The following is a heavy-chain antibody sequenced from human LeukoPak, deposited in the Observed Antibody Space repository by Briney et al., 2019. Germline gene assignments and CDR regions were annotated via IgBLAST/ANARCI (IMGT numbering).Heavy chain of an antibody. J-gene: IGHJ4*02. V-gene: IGHV1-18*04. CDR1: GYTFTGYG. Sequence: GASVKVSCKASGYTFTGYGISWVRQAPGQGLEWMGWISAYNGNTNYAQKLQGRVTMTTDTSTSTAYVELRSLRSDDTAVYYCARVEIGLRYFDWLLPIDYWGQGTLVTVSS. D-gene: IGHD3-9*01. CDR2: ISAYNGNT. CDR3: ARVEIGLRYFDWLLPIDY.